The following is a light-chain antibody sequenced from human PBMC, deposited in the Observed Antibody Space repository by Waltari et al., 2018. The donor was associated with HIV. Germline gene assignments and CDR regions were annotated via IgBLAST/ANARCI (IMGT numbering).Light chain of an antibody. J-gene: IGLJ3*02. CDR3: TSYVSSSTPE. V-gene: IGLV2-14*01. Sequence: QSALTQPASVSGSPGQSITVTCSGPTTNGRASQHVSWYQHHPGKAPKPIIYEVSRRPSGVSNRFSGSKSGNTASLTISGLLPDDEAEYFCTSYVSSSTPEFGGGTKLTVL. CDR2: EVS. CDR1: TTNGRASQH.